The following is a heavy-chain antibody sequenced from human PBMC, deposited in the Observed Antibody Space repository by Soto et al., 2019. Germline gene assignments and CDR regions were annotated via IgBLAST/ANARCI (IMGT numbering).Heavy chain of an antibody. D-gene: IGHD6-19*01. J-gene: IGHJ6*03. CDR1: GFTFSSYG. CDR3: AKDLLSSGWYTHYYYYMDF. CDR2: ISYDGSNK. V-gene: IGHV3-30*18. Sequence: GGSLRLSCAASGFTFSSYGMHWVRQAPGKGLEWVAVISYDGSNKYYADSVKGRFTISRDNSKNTPYLQMNSLRAEDTAVYYCAKDLLSSGWYTHYYYYMDFWGKGTTVTVSS.